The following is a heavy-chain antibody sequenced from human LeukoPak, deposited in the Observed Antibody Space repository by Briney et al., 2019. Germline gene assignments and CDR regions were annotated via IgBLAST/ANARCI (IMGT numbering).Heavy chain of an antibody. D-gene: IGHD1-1*01. CDR1: GFTFNNYA. Sequence: PGGSLRLSCAASGFTFNNYAMSWVRQAPGKGLEWVSAISGSGGSTYYADSVKGRFTISRDNSKNTLYLQMNSLRAEDTAVYYCAKGYNWADAFDIWGQGTMVTVSS. CDR3: AKGYNWADAFDI. J-gene: IGHJ3*02. CDR2: ISGSGGST. V-gene: IGHV3-23*01.